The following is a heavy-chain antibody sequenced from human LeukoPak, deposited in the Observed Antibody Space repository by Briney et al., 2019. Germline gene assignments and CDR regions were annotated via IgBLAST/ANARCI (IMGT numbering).Heavy chain of an antibody. V-gene: IGHV4-59*01. Sequence: PSETLSLTCTVSGGSISSYYWSWIRQPPGKGLEWIGYIYYSGSTNYNPSLKSRVTISVDTSKNQFSLEPSSVTAADTAVYYCARDEGANFFDYWGQGTLVTVSS. CDR2: IYYSGST. D-gene: IGHD1-26*01. CDR3: ARDEGANFFDY. CDR1: GGSISSYY. J-gene: IGHJ4*02.